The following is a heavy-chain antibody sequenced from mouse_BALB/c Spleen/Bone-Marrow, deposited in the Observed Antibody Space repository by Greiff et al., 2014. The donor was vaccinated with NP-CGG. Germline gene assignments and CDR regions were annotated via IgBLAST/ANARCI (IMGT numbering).Heavy chain of an antibody. Sequence: QVQLKESGAELVKPGASVKLSCKVSGYTFTNYYVYWVKQRPGQGLEWIGEIHPSNGVTNFNEKFMSKATLTVDTSSSTAYMHPTSLTSEASAFFSFTRPGFHGYGTYFDVGGAGPPVT. J-gene: IGHJ1*01. D-gene: IGHD1-2*01. CDR3: TRPGFHGYGTYFDV. CDR1: GYTFTNYY. CDR2: IHPSNGVT. V-gene: IGHV1S81*02.